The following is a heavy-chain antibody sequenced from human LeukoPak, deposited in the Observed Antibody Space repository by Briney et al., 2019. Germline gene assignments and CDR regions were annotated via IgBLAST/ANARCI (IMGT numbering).Heavy chain of an antibody. CDR2: ISGSGGST. CDR3: AKDSPPGYSSGWYWFDP. V-gene: IGHV3-23*01. J-gene: IGHJ5*02. Sequence: GGSLRLSCAASGFTFSSYAMSWVRQAPGKGLEWVSAISGSGGSTYYADYVKGRFTISRDKSKNTLYLQMNSLRAEDTAVYYCAKDSPPGYSSGWYWFDPWGQGTLVTVSS. D-gene: IGHD6-19*01. CDR1: GFTFSSYA.